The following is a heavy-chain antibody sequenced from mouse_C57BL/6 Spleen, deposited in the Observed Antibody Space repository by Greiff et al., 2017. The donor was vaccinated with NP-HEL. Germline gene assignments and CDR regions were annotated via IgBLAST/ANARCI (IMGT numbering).Heavy chain of an antibody. D-gene: IGHD1-1*01. CDR1: GFNIKDYY. V-gene: IGHV14-2*01. CDR3: ARGYGSLDY. J-gene: IGHJ2*01. Sequence: VQLKESGAELVKPGDSVKLSCTASGFNIKDYYMHWVKQRTEKGLEWIGRIDPEDGATKYAPNFQGKATITADTSSTTAYLQLSRLTSEDTAVYYFARGYGSLDYWGQGTTRTVSS. CDR2: IDPEDGAT.